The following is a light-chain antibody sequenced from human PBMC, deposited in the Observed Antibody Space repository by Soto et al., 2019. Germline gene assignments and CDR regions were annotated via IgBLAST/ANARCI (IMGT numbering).Light chain of an antibody. Sequence: QSVLTQPPSASGTPGQRVTISCSGSSSNIGSNTVNWYQQLPGTAPKLLIYSNNQRPSGVPDQFSGSKSGTSASLAISGLQSEDEADYYCAAWDDSLNGPHVVFGGGTKVTVL. CDR1: SSNIGSNT. CDR3: AAWDDSLNGPHVV. J-gene: IGLJ2*01. CDR2: SNN. V-gene: IGLV1-44*01.